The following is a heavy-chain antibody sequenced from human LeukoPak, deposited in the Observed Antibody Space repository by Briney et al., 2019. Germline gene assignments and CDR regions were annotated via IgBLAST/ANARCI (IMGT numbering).Heavy chain of an antibody. CDR2: ISGSGSST. V-gene: IGHV3-48*03. CDR1: GFSFSSHE. D-gene: IGHD1-26*01. Sequence: HTGGSLRLSCAASGFSFSSHEMNWVRQAPGKGLEWVSYISGSGSSTYYADSVKGRFIISRDNAKNSLYLQMNSLRAEDTAVYYCARDGRYFDSWGQGTLVTVSS. J-gene: IGHJ4*02. CDR3: ARDGRYFDS.